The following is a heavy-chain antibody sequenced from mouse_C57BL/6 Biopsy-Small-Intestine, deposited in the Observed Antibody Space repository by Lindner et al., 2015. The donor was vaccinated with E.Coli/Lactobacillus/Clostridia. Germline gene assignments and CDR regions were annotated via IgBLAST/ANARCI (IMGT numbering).Heavy chain of an antibody. CDR3: ATSYGYDGWFAY. CDR1: GFSLISYG. CDR2: IWGVGST. V-gene: IGHV2-6*01. Sequence: VQLQESGPGLVAPSQSLSITCTVSGFSLISYGVDWVRQSPGKGLEWLGVIWGVGSTNYNSALKSRLSISKDNSKSQVFLKMNSLQTDDTAMYYCATSYGYDGWFAYWGQGTLVTVSA. D-gene: IGHD2-2*01. J-gene: IGHJ3*01.